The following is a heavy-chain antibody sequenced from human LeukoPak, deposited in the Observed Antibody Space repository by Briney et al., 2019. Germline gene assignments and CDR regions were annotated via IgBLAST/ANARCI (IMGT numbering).Heavy chain of an antibody. J-gene: IGHJ5*02. V-gene: IGHV1-18*01. D-gene: IGHD3-10*01. CDR3: ARASSNIYGSGSYGVNWFDP. Sequence: ASVKVSCKASGYTFTSYGISWVRQAPGQGLEWMGWISAYNGNTNYAQKLQGRVTMTTGTSTSTAYMELRSLRSDDTAAYYCARASSNIYGSGSYGVNWFDPWGQGTLVTVSS. CDR1: GYTFTSYG. CDR2: ISAYNGNT.